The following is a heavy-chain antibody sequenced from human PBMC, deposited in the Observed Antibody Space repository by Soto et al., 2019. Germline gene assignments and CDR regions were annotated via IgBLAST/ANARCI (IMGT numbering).Heavy chain of an antibody. CDR1: GGSISSGGYS. J-gene: IGHJ4*02. D-gene: IGHD3-22*01. CDR2: IYHSGST. Sequence: NPSGTLSLTCAVSGGSISSGGYSWSWIRQPPGKGLEWIGYIYHSGSTYYNPSLKSRVTISVDRSKNQFSLKLSSVTAADTAVYYCARGYDSRGYYLWGQGTLVPVSS. CDR3: ARGYDSRGYYL. V-gene: IGHV4-30-2*01.